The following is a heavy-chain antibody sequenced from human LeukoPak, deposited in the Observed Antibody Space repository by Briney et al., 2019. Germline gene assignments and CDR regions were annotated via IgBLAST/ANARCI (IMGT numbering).Heavy chain of an antibody. CDR2: INHSGST. J-gene: IGHJ4*02. V-gene: IGHV4-34*01. D-gene: IGHD3-22*01. CDR1: GGSFSGYY. CDR3: ASRQQLRGSGYSR. Sequence: SETLSLTRAVYGGSFSGYYWSWIRQPPGKGLEWIGEINHSGSTNYNPSLKSRVTISVDTSKNQFSLKLSSVTAADTAVYYCASRQQLRGSGYSRWGQGTLVTVSS.